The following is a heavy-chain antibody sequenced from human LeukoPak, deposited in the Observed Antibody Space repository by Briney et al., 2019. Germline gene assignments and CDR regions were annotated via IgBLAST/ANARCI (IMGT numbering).Heavy chain of an antibody. V-gene: IGHV3-23*01. Sequence: GGSLTLSCAASGVIISSYAMSWVRHAPGKGLEWDSAINGRGDNTYYADFVKGVFTISRDNSKSTVYLQRNSMRNEDTAVYYGAKDRVSPCFNWFDPWGQGTLVTVSS. CDR1: GVIISSYA. CDR3: AKDRVSPCFNWFDP. CDR2: INGRGDNT. J-gene: IGHJ5*02. D-gene: IGHD2-21*01.